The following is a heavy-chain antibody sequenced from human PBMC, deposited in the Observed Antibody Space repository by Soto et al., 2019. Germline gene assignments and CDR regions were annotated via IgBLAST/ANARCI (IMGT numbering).Heavy chain of an antibody. D-gene: IGHD3-3*02. CDR3: ARVSFAPYDVFDI. V-gene: IGHV3-21*01. CDR1: GFTFSSYS. J-gene: IGHJ3*02. Sequence: PGGSLRLSCAASGFTFSSYSMNWVRQAPGKGLEWVSSISSSSSYIYYADSVKGRFTISRDNAKNSLYLQMNSLRAEDTAVYYCARVSFAPYDVFDIWGQGTMVTVSS. CDR2: ISSSSSYI.